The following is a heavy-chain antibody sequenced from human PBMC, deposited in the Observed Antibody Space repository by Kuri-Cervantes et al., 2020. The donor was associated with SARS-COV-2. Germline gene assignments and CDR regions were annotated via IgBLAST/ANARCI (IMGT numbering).Heavy chain of an antibody. V-gene: IGHV1-69*13. J-gene: IGHJ6*02. CDR1: VGTFSSYA. CDR3: ARDTVLYCSSTSCYEHGMDV. CDR2: IIPIFGTA. Sequence: SVKVSCKASVGTFSSYAISWVRQAPGQGLEWMGGIIPIFGTANYEQKFQGRVTITADESTSTAYMELSSLRSEDTAVYYCARDTVLYCSSTSCYEHGMDVWGQGTTVTVSS. D-gene: IGHD2-2*01.